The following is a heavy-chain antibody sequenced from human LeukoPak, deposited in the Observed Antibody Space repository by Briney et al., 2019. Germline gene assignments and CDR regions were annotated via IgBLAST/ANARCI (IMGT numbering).Heavy chain of an antibody. CDR2: IVAGSGNT. D-gene: IGHD2-15*01. CDR3: AAVIGSGGDPGLFDY. V-gene: IGHV1-58*02. J-gene: IGHJ4*02. Sequence: SVKVSCKASGFTFTSSAMQWVRQARGQRLEWIGWIVAGSGNTNYAQKFQERVTITRDMSTSTAYMELSSLRSEDTAVYYCAAVIGSGGDPGLFDYWGQGTLVTVSS. CDR1: GFTFTSSA.